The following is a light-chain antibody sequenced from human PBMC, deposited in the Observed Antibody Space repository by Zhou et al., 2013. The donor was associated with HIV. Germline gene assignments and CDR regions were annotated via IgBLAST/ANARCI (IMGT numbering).Light chain of an antibody. CDR1: HSDFGEFNL. CDR2: HVN. V-gene: IGLV2-23*02. Sequence: QSALTQPASVSGSPGQSITLSCTGTHSDFGEFNLISWFQHLPGEAPQLILYHVNKRPSGVSPRFSGSKSGNTASLTISGLQAEDEAVYYCCAYVGSSFHILFGGGTRLTVL. J-gene: IGLJ3*02. CDR3: CAYVGSSFHIL.